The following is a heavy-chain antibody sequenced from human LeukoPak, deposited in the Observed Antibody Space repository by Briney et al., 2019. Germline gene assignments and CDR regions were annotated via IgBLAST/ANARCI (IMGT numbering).Heavy chain of an antibody. D-gene: IGHD3-10*01. V-gene: IGHV3-48*03. CDR1: GFTFSSYE. Sequence: PGGSLRLSCAASGFTFSSYEMNWVRQAPGKGLEWVSYISSSGSTIYYAVSVKGRFTISRDNAKNSLYLQMNSLRAEDTAVYYCARGNYGDAFDIWGQGTMVTVSS. J-gene: IGHJ3*02. CDR2: ISSSGSTI. CDR3: ARGNYGDAFDI.